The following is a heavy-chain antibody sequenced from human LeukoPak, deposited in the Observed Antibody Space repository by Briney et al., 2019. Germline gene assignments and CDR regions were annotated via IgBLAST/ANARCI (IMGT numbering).Heavy chain of an antibody. J-gene: IGHJ5*02. V-gene: IGHV3-33*01. Sequence: PGGSLRLSCAASGFTFSSYGMHWVRQAPGKGLEWVAVIWYDGSNKYYADSVKGRFTISRDNSKNTLYLQMNSLRAEDTAVYYCARELISRIVVVMNPYHWGQGTLVTVSS. CDR1: GFTFSSYG. D-gene: IGHD3-22*01. CDR3: ARELISRIVVVMNPYH. CDR2: IWYDGSNK.